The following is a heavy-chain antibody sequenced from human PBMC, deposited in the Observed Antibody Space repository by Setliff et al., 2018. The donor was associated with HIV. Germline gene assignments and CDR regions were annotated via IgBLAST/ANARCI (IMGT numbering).Heavy chain of an antibody. V-gene: IGHV3-21*01. J-gene: IGHJ5*02. CDR3: AKDNGRYFDRGWFDP. Sequence: GSLRLSCAASGFTFSSYSMNWVRQTPGKGLEWVSSISASATYTYYADSVKGRFTISRDNAENSLYMQMNSLRAEDTAVYYCAKDNGRYFDRGWFDPWGQGALVTVSS. CDR1: GFTFSSYS. D-gene: IGHD3-9*01. CDR2: ISASATYT.